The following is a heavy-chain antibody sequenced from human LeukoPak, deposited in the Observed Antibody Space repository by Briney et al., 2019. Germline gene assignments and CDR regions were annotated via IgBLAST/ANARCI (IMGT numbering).Heavy chain of an antibody. J-gene: IGHJ4*02. CDR3: AKERDTAMVTIDY. Sequence: GGSLRLSCAASGFTFSSYGMHWVRRAPGKGLEWVAFIRYDGSNKYYADSVKGRFTISRDNSKNTLYLQMNSLRAEDTAVYYCAKERDTAMVTIDYWGQGTLVTVSS. CDR2: IRYDGSNK. CDR1: GFTFSSYG. D-gene: IGHD5-18*01. V-gene: IGHV3-30*02.